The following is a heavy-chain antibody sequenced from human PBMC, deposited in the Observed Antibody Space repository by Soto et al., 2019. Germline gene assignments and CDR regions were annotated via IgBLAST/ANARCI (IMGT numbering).Heavy chain of an antibody. D-gene: IGHD3-9*01. CDR1: GFTFSSCA. CDR2: IDGSGGSI. J-gene: IGHJ4*02. V-gene: IGHV3-23*01. Sequence: PGGSLRLSCSASGFTFSSCAMNWVRQAPGKGLEWVSAIDGSGGSIYYADSVKGRFTISRDNSKTTLYLQMDSLRAEDTAVYYCERGMAEEQIFYYFDYWGQGALVTVSS. CDR3: ERGMAEEQIFYYFDY.